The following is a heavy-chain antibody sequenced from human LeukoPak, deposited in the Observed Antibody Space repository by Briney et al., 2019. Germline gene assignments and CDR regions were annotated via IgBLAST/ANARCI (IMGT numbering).Heavy chain of an antibody. CDR3: TTDSTAGLYYYDTSGYSHGAFDI. Sequence: PGGSLRLSCAASGFTFSSAWMTWVRQAPGKGLEWVGRIKSKTDGGTTDYAAPVKGRFTMSRDDSKTTLYLQMNSLKTEDTAVYYCTTDSTAGLYYYDTSGYSHGAFDIWGQGTMVTVSS. V-gene: IGHV3-15*01. J-gene: IGHJ3*02. CDR1: GFTFSSAW. CDR2: IKSKTDGGTT. D-gene: IGHD3-22*01.